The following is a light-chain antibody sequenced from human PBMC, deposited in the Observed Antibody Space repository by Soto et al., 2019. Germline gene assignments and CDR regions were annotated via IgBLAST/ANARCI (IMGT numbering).Light chain of an antibody. CDR3: SSYAGTKNLRYV. V-gene: IGLV2-8*01. J-gene: IGLJ1*01. Sequence: QSALAQPPSASVSPGQSVTISCSGASSDVGAYNYVSWYQQHPGKAPRLLIYEVSQRPSGVPDRFSGSKSANTASLTVSGLQPEDEADYYCSSYAGTKNLRYVFGTGIKVP. CDR1: SSDVGAYNY. CDR2: EVS.